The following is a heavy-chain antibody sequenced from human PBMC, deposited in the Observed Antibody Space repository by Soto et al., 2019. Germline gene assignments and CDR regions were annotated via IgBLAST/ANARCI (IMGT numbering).Heavy chain of an antibody. V-gene: IGHV3-21*01. D-gene: IGHD2-2*01. J-gene: IGHJ6*03. CDR2: ISSSSSYI. CDR3: ARGVGYCSSTSCYASIPGPKGQAPGDHYMDV. CDR1: GFTFSSYS. Sequence: GGSLRLSCAASGFTFSSYSMNWVRQAPGKGLEWVSSISSSSSYIYYADSVKGRFTISRDNVKNSLYLQMNSLRAEDTAVYYCARGVGYCSSTSCYASIPGPKGQAPGDHYMDVWGKGTTVTVSS.